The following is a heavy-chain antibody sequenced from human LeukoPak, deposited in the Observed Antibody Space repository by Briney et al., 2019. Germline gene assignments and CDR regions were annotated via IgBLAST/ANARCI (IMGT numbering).Heavy chain of an antibody. CDR1: GFTFSSYW. CDR2: IIQDGSEK. J-gene: IGHJ4*02. D-gene: IGHD3-16*02. V-gene: IGHV3-7*01. CDR3: ARVPLGGYVWGSYRCDH. Sequence: PGGSLRLSCAASGFTFSSYWMSWVRQAPGRGLEWVANIIQDGSEKYYGDSVRGRFTISRDNAKNSLYLQMNSLRAEDTAVYYCARVPLGGYVWGSYRCDHWGQGTLVTVSS.